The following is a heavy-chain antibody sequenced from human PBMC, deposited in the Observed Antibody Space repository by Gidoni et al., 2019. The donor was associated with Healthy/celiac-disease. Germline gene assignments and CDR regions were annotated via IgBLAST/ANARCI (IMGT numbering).Heavy chain of an antibody. J-gene: IGHJ4*02. CDR3: ARHEPGYSSSWYAYFDY. Sequence: QLQLQESGPGLVKPSETLSLTCTVSGVSISSSSYYWGWIRQPPGKGLEWIGSIYYSGSTYYNPSLKSRVTISVDTSKNQFSQKLSSVTAADTAVYYCARHEPGYSSSWYAYFDYWGQGTLVTVSS. CDR1: GVSISSSSYY. V-gene: IGHV4-39*01. D-gene: IGHD6-13*01. CDR2: IYYSGST.